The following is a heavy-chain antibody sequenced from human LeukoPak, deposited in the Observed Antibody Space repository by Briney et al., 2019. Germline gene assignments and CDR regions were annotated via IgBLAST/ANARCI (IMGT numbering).Heavy chain of an antibody. CDR2: IKQDGSEK. D-gene: IGHD6-13*01. CDR3: ARASQQRYSSSSGEIDY. Sequence: PGGSLRLSCAASGFTFSSYWMSWVRQAPGKGLEWVANIKQDGSEKYYVDSVKGRFTISRDNAKNSLYLQLNSLRAEDTAVYYCARASQQRYSSSSGEIDYWGQGTLVTVSS. V-gene: IGHV3-7*01. J-gene: IGHJ4*02. CDR1: GFTFSSYW.